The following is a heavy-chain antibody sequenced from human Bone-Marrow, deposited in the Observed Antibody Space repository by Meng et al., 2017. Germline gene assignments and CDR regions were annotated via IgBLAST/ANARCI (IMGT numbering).Heavy chain of an antibody. CDR2: IYYSGST. D-gene: IGHD1-14*01. J-gene: IGHJ4*02. CDR3: AREASPEYYFDY. Sequence: HLQGPGAVRVHPSQTSSLTGTVSCGSSSSGGYYWSSIRQHPGKGLEWIGYIYYSGSTYYNPSLKSLVTISVDTSKNQCSLKLSSVTAADSAVYYCAREASPEYYFDYWGQGTLVTVSS. CDR1: CGSSSSGGYY. V-gene: IGHV4-31*01.